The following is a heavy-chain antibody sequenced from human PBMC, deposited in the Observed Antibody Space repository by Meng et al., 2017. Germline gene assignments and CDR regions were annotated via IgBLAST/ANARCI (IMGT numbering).Heavy chain of an antibody. CDR1: VVLISRQYW. Sequence: RPAGKRALPCGGSVVLISRQYWWSWVRQPPGWGLESIGESYHSGSTNNNPAIKSGVTIAVAMSTNQSSLKLSSVTAADTAMYYCARDLTDGIAAAVMTNYFDYWGQGTLVTVSS. J-gene: IGHJ4*02. CDR3: ARDLTDGIAAAVMTNYFDY. V-gene: IGHV4-4*02. D-gene: IGHD6-13*01. CDR2: SYHSGST.